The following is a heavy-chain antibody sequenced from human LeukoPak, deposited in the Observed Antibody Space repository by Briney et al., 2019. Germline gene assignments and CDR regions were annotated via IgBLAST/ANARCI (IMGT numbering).Heavy chain of an antibody. CDR2: TYYRSRWFN. V-gene: IGHV6-1*01. CDR1: GDSISSNSAT. J-gene: IGHJ6*04. Sequence: SQTLSLTCAISGDSISSNSATWNWIRQSPSRGLEWLGRTYYRSRWFNDYTVSVKSRTTINPDTSKNQFSLQLKSVTPEDTAVYYCARGHENYYHVFDVWGKGTTVTVSS. CDR3: ARGHENYYHVFDV.